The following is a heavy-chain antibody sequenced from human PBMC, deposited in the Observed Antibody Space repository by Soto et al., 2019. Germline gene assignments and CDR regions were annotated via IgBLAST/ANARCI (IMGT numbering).Heavy chain of an antibody. D-gene: IGHD2-21*02. J-gene: IGHJ6*02. CDR1: GVTFSSYA. Sequence: PGGSLRLACAASGVTFSSYAMDWVRKAPGKGLEWVALISYDESNKYYADSVKGRFTISRDNSKNTLYLQMNSLRAEDTAVYYCARGRKIVTVTYYYGLAVWGQGTTVTVSS. V-gene: IGHV3-30-3*01. CDR2: ISYDESNK. CDR3: ARGRKIVTVTYYYGLAV.